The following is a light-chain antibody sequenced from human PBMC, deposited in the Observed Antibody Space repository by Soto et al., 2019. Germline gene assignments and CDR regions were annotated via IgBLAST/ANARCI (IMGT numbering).Light chain of an antibody. V-gene: IGKV1-5*01. Sequence: DIQMTQSPSTLSASVGDRVSITCRASQRVNTCLAWYQQKPGKAPTLLIYDASSLQSGVPSRFSGSGSGTEFTLTISSLQPDDFATYYCQQYQIDWTFGQGTKVDNQ. J-gene: IGKJ1*01. CDR2: DAS. CDR1: QRVNTC. CDR3: QQYQIDWT.